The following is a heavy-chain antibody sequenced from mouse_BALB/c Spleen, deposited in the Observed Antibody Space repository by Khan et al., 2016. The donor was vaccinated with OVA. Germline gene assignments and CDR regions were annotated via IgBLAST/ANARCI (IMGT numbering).Heavy chain of an antibody. CDR2: INPHIGET. V-gene: IGHV1-20*02. J-gene: IGHJ2*01. CDR1: GYSFTGYF. CDR3: ARIDGSDFDY. D-gene: IGHD1-1*01. Sequence: VQLQQSGPELVKPGASVKISCKASGYSFTGYFIHWVMQSHGKSLEWIGRINPHIGETFYNQKFRGKATLTVDESSSTAHMELRSLASEDSAVYFCARIDGSDFDYWGQGTTLTVSS.